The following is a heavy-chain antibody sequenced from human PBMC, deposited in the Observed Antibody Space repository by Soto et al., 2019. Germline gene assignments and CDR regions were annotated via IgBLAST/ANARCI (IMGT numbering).Heavy chain of an antibody. J-gene: IGHJ4*02. CDR3: ARHPYYGAIDY. CDR1: GFTFSTSW. CDR2: IKQDGSEK. Sequence: GGSLRLSCAASGFTFSTSWMAWVRQAPGKGLEWVADIKQDGSEKNYVDSVKGRVTISRDNAKSSLYLQMNSLRAEDTAVYYCARHPYYGAIDYWGLGTLVTVSS. D-gene: IGHD3-10*01. V-gene: IGHV3-7*01.